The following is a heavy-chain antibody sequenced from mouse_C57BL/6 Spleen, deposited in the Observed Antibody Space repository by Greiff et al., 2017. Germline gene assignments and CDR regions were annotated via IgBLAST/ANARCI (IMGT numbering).Heavy chain of an antibody. D-gene: IGHD1-1*01. CDR1: GFTFSSYA. CDR2: ISDGGSYT. Sequence: EVQVVESGGGLVKPGGSLKLSCAASGFTFSSYAMSWVRQTPEKRLEWVATISDGGSYTYYPDNVKGRFTISRDNAKNNLYLQMSHLKSEDTAMYYCARAYYYGSSYDYFDYWGQGTTLTVSS. V-gene: IGHV5-4*01. CDR3: ARAYYYGSSYDYFDY. J-gene: IGHJ2*01.